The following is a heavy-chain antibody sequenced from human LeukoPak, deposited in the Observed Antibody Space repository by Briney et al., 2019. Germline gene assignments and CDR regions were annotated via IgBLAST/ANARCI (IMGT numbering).Heavy chain of an antibody. CDR3: ARAPGGFHGDYSPIAY. D-gene: IGHD4-17*01. CDR2: TSDDGSAK. Sequence: GGSLRLSCAASGFTFSSYAMHWVRQAPGKGLQWLALTSDDGSAKYYADSVKGRFTISRDNSQNTLYLQMNSLRADETAIYYCARAPGGFHGDYSPIAYWGQGTLVTVSS. J-gene: IGHJ4*02. V-gene: IGHV3-30-3*01. CDR1: GFTFSSYA.